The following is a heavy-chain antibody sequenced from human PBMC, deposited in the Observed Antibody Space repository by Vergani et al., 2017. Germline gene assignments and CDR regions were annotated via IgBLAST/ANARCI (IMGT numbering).Heavy chain of an antibody. Sequence: QVQLVESGGGVVQPGGSLRLSCAASGFTFSSYGMHCVRQAPGKGLEWVAFIRYDGSNKYYADSVKGRFTISRDNSKNTLYLQMNSLRAEDTAVYYCAKSSNDILTGYYHFDYWGQGTLVTVSS. D-gene: IGHD3-9*01. CDR1: GFTFSSYG. V-gene: IGHV3-30*02. J-gene: IGHJ4*02. CDR2: IRYDGSNK. CDR3: AKSSNDILTGYYHFDY.